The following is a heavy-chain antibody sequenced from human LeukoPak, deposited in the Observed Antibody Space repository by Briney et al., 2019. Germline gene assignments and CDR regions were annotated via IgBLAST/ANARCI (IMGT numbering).Heavy chain of an antibody. V-gene: IGHV3-33*06. CDR2: IWYDGSNK. CDR3: AKPYIGIRIAVAGR. J-gene: IGHJ4*02. Sequence: GGSLRLSCAASGFTFSSYGMHWVRQAPGKGLEWVAVIWYDGSNKYYADSVKGRFTISRDNSKNTLYLQMNSLRAEDTAVYYCAKPYIGIRIAVAGRWGQGTLVTVSS. CDR1: GFTFSSYG. D-gene: IGHD6-19*01.